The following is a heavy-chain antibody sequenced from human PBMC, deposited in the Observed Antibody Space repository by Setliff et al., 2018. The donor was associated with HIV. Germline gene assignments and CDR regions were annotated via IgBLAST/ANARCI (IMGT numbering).Heavy chain of an antibody. CDR2: IYTSGST. CDR3: ARDATSEGYMDV. Sequence: SETLSLTCTVSGGSISSYSWSWIRQPPGKGLEWIGYIYTSGSTNYSPSLKSRVTISVDTSENQFSLKLTSVTAADTAMYFCARDATSEGYMDVWGKGTTVTVSS. CDR1: GGSISSYS. V-gene: IGHV4-4*08. J-gene: IGHJ6*03.